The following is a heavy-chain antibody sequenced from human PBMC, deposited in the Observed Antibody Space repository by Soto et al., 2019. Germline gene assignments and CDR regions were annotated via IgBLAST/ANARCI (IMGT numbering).Heavy chain of an antibody. J-gene: IGHJ4*02. CDR3: VIPNYYDTSGYYGPQEMWGY. CDR1: GFTFSTYT. V-gene: IGHV3-64D*06. Sequence: GGSLRLSCSTSGFTFSTYTMHWVRQAPGKGLEYVSAIRSNGGSTHYADSVKGRFTISRDNSKNTLYLQMSSLRPEDTAVYYCVIPNYYDTSGYYGPQEMWGYWGQGTLVTVSS. D-gene: IGHD3-22*01. CDR2: IRSNGGST.